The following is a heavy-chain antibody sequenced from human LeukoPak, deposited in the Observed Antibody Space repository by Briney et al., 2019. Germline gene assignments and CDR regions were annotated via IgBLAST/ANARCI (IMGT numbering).Heavy chain of an antibody. V-gene: IGHV3-15*01. J-gene: IGHJ4*02. CDR1: GFTFSSYE. CDR3: AREGSLYGYHSFDS. D-gene: IGHD5-18*01. CDR2: IKPTKTDGGAP. Sequence: GGSLRLSCAASGFTFSSYEMNWVRQAPGKGLEWVGRIKPTKTDGGAPYYSAPVKGRFTISRDDSTDRLYLHMNSLKTEDTAVYFCAREGSLYGYHSFDSWGQGTLVTVSS.